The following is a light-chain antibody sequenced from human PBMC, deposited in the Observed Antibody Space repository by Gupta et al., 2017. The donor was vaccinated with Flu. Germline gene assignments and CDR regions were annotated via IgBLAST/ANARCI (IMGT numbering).Light chain of an antibody. CDR3: QQYDNYLWT. Sequence: PSPLSALVGDRVSITCRASPSVNVWVAWSPPTAGKAPKLLIYKASTLEGGVPSRFSGSGSGPDFRLTISSLQPDDFATYSCQQYDNYLWTFGQGTKVEIK. V-gene: IGKV1-5*03. CDR1: PSVNVW. CDR2: KAS. J-gene: IGKJ1*01.